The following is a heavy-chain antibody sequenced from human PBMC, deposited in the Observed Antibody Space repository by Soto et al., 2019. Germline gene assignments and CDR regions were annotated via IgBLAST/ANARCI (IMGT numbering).Heavy chain of an antibody. D-gene: IGHD2-2*01. Sequence: SETLSLTCSVSCGSITSHYCSWFRQPPGKGLEWIGYIHHSGSTSYNPSLKSRVTMSVDTSKNHFSLKVSSVTAADTAVYYCAGTPHLGFCSSTHCPADYWGQGTLVTVSS. CDR3: AGTPHLGFCSSTHCPADY. CDR2: IHHSGST. CDR1: CGSITSHY. V-gene: IGHV4-59*04. J-gene: IGHJ4*02.